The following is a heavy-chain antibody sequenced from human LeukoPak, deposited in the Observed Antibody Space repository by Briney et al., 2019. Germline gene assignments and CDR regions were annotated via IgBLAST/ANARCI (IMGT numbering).Heavy chain of an antibody. CDR1: GGTFSSYT. V-gene: IGHV1-69*02. CDR2: IIPILGIA. D-gene: IGHD1-26*01. CDR3: ARIKSGSYYEDAFDI. Sequence: SVKVSCKASGGTFSSYTISWARQAPGQGLEWMGRIIPILGIANYAQKFQGRVTITADKSTSTAYMELSSLRSEDTAVYYCARIKSGSYYEDAFDIWGQGTMVTVSS. J-gene: IGHJ3*02.